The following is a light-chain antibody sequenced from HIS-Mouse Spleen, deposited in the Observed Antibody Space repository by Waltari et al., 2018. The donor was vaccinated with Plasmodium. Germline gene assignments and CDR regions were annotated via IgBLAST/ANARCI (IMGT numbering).Light chain of an antibody. CDR1: TLGDKH. CDR2: QDS. Sequence: SYELTQPPSVSVSPGQTASITCSGDTLGDKHARWYQQKPGQPPVLVIYQDSKRPSGIPERFSGSNSGNTATLTISGTQAMDEADYYCQAWDSSTAWVFGGGTKLTVL. CDR3: QAWDSSTAWV. V-gene: IGLV3-1*01. J-gene: IGLJ2*01.